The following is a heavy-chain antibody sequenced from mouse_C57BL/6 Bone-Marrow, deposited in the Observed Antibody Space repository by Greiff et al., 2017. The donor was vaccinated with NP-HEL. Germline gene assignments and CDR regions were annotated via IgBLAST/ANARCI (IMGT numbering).Heavy chain of an antibody. CDR2: ISSGSSTI. D-gene: IGHD2-1*01. CDR3: ARKVYGKGYYYAMDY. Sequence: EVNVVESGGGLVKPGGSLKLSCAASGFTFSDYGMHWVRQAPEKGLEWVAYISSGSSTIYYADTVKGRFTISRDNAKNTLFLQMTSLRSEDTAMYYCARKVYGKGYYYAMDYWGQGTSVTVSS. CDR1: GFTFSDYG. V-gene: IGHV5-17*01. J-gene: IGHJ4*01.